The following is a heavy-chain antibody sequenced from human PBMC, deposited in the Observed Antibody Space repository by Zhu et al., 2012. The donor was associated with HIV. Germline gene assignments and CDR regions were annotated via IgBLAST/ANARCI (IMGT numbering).Heavy chain of an antibody. CDR2: IYHSGST. D-gene: IGHD3-10*01. CDR1: GYSISSGYC. J-gene: IGHJ4*02. Sequence: QVQLQESGPGLVKPSETLSLTCTVSGYSISSGYCWGWIRQPPGKGLEWIGSIYHSGSTYYNPSLKSRVTISVDTSKNQFSLKLSFVTAADTAVYYCARDTYYYGSGSDFDYWGQGTLVTVSS. CDR3: ARDTYYYGSGSDFDY. V-gene: IGHV4-38-2*02.